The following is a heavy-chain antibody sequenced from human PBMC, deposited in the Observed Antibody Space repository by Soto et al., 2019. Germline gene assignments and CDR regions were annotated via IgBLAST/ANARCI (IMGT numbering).Heavy chain of an antibody. CDR1: GFTFTSSA. D-gene: IGHD3-3*01. V-gene: IGHV1-58*01. Sequence: SVKVSCKASGFTFTSSAVQWVRQARGQRLEWIGWIVVGSGNTNYAQKFQERVTITRDMSTSTAYMELSSLRSEDTAVYYCAAGGYYDFWSGYYPDAFDIWGQGTMVTVSS. CDR3: AAGGYYDFWSGYYPDAFDI. CDR2: IVVGSGNT. J-gene: IGHJ3*02.